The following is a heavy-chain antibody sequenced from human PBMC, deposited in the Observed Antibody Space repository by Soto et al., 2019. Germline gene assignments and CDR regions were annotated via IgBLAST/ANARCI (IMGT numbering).Heavy chain of an antibody. Sequence: EVQVVESGGGSVQPGGSLRLSCTVSGFPFSGYLMDWVRQAPGKGLEWVANINHDGSEMYYGDSVKGRLTISRDNAKNSLYLQMNSLRVEDTAVYYCARGLVDMWGQGTMVTVSS. CDR3: ARGLVDM. V-gene: IGHV3-7*05. CDR1: GFPFSGYL. D-gene: IGHD3-10*01. J-gene: IGHJ3*02. CDR2: INHDGSEM.